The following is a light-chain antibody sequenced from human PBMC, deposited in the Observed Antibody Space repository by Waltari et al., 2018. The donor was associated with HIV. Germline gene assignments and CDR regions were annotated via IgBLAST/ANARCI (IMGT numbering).Light chain of an antibody. CDR1: TSDVGSYNY. J-gene: IGLJ3*02. CDR2: EVS. V-gene: IGLV2-8*01. CDR3: SSYAGSNNLV. Sequence: SALTQSPSASGSPGQSVTISCTGTTSDVGSYNYVSWYQQHPGKAPKLMIYEVSKRPSGVPDRFSGSKSGNTASLTVSGLQAEDEADYYCSSYAGSNNLVFGGGTKLTVL.